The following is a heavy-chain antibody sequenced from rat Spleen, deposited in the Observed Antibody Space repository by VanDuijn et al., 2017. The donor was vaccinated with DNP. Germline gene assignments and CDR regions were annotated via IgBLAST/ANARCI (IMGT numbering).Heavy chain of an antibody. CDR2: ISTGGAHT. CDR3: ARSDSYGFPY. CDR1: GFTFSDYY. Sequence: EVQLVESGGGLVQPGGSMKLSCGALGFTFSDYYMAWVRQAPTKGLEWVASISTGGAHTYYRDSVKGRFTISRDNAKSTLYLQMDSLRSEDTATYYCARSDSYGFPYWGQGTLVTVSS. J-gene: IGHJ3*01. V-gene: IGHV5-25*01. D-gene: IGHD1-2*01.